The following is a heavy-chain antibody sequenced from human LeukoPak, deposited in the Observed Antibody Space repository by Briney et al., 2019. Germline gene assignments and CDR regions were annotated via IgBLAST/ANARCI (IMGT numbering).Heavy chain of an antibody. CDR1: GFTFSSYS. D-gene: IGHD2-2*01. Sequence: GGSLRLSCAASGFTFSSYSMNWVRQAPGKGLEWVSYISSSSSTIYYADSVKGRFTISRDNAKNSLYLQMNSLRAEDTAVYSCARSRGVVPAYFDYWGQGPLVTVSS. CDR3: ARSRGVVPAYFDY. J-gene: IGHJ4*02. CDR2: ISSSSSTI. V-gene: IGHV3-48*04.